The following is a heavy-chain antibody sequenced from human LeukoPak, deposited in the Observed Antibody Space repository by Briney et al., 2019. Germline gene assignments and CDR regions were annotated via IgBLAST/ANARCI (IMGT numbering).Heavy chain of an antibody. CDR1: GFTVSDNY. Sequence: QPGGSLRLSCAASGFTVSDNYMSWVRQAPGKRLEWVSIIYSGGTTYYADSVKGRFTISRDISKNTFYLQMNSLRVEDTAVFYCARALPAASHTSFDYWGQGTLVTVSS. D-gene: IGHD2-2*01. CDR2: IYSGGTT. V-gene: IGHV3-66*01. CDR3: ARALPAASHTSFDY. J-gene: IGHJ4*02.